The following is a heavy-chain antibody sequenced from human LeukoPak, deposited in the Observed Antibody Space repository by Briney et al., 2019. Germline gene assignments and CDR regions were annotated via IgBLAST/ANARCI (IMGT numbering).Heavy chain of an antibody. CDR3: ARGLTGYYGPLDY. J-gene: IGHJ4*02. CDR1: GFTFSSYG. D-gene: IGHD3-9*01. V-gene: IGHV3-33*01. Sequence: PPGRSLRLSCAASGFTFSSYGMHWVRQAPGKGLEWVAVIWYDGSNKYYADSVKGRFTISRDNSKNTLYLQMNSLRAEDTAVYYCARGLTGYYGPLDYWGQGTLVTVSS. CDR2: IWYDGSNK.